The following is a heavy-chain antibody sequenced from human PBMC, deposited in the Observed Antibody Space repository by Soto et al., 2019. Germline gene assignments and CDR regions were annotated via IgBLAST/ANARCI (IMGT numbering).Heavy chain of an antibody. Sequence: SETLSLTCAVYGGSFSGYYWSWIRQPPGKGLEWIGEINHSGSTNYNPSLKSRVTISVDTSKNQFSLKLSSVTAADTAVYYCARGLHDFWGEGSWFDPWGQGTLVTVSS. D-gene: IGHD3-3*01. CDR3: ARGLHDFWGEGSWFDP. V-gene: IGHV4-34*01. CDR2: INHSGST. J-gene: IGHJ5*02. CDR1: GGSFSGYY.